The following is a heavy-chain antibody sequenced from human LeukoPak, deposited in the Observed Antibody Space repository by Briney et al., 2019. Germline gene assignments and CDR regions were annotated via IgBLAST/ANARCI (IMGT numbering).Heavy chain of an antibody. V-gene: IGHV1-2*02. CDR2: INPNSGGT. J-gene: IGHJ4*02. Sequence: WINPNSGGTNYAQKFQGRVTMTRDTSISTAYMELSRLRSDDTAVYYCARGAVPAALTIDYWGQGTLVTVSS. CDR3: ARGAVPAALTIDY. D-gene: IGHD2-2*01.